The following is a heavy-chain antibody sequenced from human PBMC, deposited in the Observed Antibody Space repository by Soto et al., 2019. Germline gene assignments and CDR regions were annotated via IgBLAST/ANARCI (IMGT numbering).Heavy chain of an antibody. CDR3: ARDIGYCSSTSCFLRFLEWLDGMDV. J-gene: IGHJ6*02. D-gene: IGHD2-2*01. CDR2: ISYDGSNK. Sequence: QVQLVESGGGVVQPGRSLRLSCAASGFTFSSYAMHWVRQAPGKGLEWVAVISYDGSNKYYADSVKGRFTISRDNSKNTLYLQMNSLRAEDTAVYYCARDIGYCSSTSCFLRFLEWLDGMDVWGQGTTVTVSS. CDR1: GFTFSSYA. V-gene: IGHV3-30-3*01.